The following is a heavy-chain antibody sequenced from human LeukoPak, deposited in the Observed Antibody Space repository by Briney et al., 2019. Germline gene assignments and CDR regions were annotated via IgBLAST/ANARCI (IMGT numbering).Heavy chain of an antibody. Sequence: PGGSLRLSCAASGFTSSSYNMSWVRQAPGRGLEWVSYIRGSTGTMYYADSVKGRFSISRDNSKNTLYLQMNSLRAEDTAVYYCARDWSHRCFDYWGQGTLVTVSS. J-gene: IGHJ4*02. D-gene: IGHD3-3*01. V-gene: IGHV3-48*01. CDR2: IRGSTGTM. CDR1: GFTSSSYN. CDR3: ARDWSHRCFDY.